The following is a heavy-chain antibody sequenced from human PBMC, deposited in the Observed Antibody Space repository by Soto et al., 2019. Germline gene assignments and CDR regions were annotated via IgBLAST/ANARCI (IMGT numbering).Heavy chain of an antibody. J-gene: IGHJ5*02. CDR2: MYYSGTT. V-gene: IGHV4-39*01. D-gene: IGHD3-22*01. CDR1: GGSISSSDFY. CDR3: AVVDSTGNWFDP. Sequence: SETLSLTCTVSGGSISSSDFYWGWLRQPPGKGLDFIGSMYYSGTTYYNPSLKNRITISVDTSKNQFSLKLISVTAADTAVYYCAVVDSTGNWFDPWGQGALDTVSS.